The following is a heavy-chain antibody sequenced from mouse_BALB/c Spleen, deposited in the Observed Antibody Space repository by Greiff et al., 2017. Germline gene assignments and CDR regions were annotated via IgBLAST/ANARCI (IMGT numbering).Heavy chain of an antibody. V-gene: IGHV5-12-2*01. D-gene: IGHD2-14*01. CDR2: ISNGGGST. J-gene: IGHJ3*01. CDR3: ARHDGGYDAY. CDR1: GFTFSSYT. Sequence: EVVLVESGGGLVQPGGSLKLSCAASGFTFSSYTMSWVRQTPEKRLEWVAYISNGGGSTYYPDTVKGRFTISRDNAKNTLYLQMSSLKSEDTAMYYCARHDGGYDAYWGQGTLVTVSA.